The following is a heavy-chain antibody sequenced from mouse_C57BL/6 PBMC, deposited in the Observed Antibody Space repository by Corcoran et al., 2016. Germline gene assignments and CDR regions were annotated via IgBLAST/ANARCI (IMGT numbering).Heavy chain of an antibody. Sequence: QVQLQQSGHELVKPGASVKISCKASGYTFTDYYINWGKQRPGQGLEWIGWSFPGSGSTYYNEKFKGKATLTVDKSSSTAYMLISSLTSEDSAVYFCARFSPSWDFDYWGQGTTLTVSS. CDR2: SFPGSGST. CDR1: GYTFTDYY. D-gene: IGHD4-1*01. J-gene: IGHJ2*01. V-gene: IGHV1-75*01. CDR3: ARFSPSWDFDY.